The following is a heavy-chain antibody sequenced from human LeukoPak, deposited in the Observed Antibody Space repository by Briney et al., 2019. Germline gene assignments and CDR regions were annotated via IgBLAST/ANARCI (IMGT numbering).Heavy chain of an antibody. CDR2: ISSSGSTI. D-gene: IGHD3-22*01. CDR1: GFTFSDYY. V-gene: IGHV3-11*04. Sequence: GGSLRLSCAASGFTFSDYYMSWIRQAPGKGLEWVSYISSSGSTIYYADSVKGRITISRDNAKNSLYLQMNSLRAKDTAVYYCARDRYYDSSGYYSPPDYWGQGTLVTVSS. J-gene: IGHJ4*02. CDR3: ARDRYYDSSGYYSPPDY.